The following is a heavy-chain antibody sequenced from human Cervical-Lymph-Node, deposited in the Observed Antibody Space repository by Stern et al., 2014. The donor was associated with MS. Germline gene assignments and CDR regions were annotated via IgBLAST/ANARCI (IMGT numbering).Heavy chain of an antibody. Sequence: QVQLVQSGAEVKNPGASVKVSCKASGYTFTDYYMQWMRQAPGQGLEWMGWINPHNGGTKSAQKFQGWVTMTRDTSTSTAYMELSRLRSDDTAIYYCARASTTANNYYDGVDVWGQGTTVTVTS. CDR2: INPHNGGT. V-gene: IGHV1-2*04. CDR1: GYTFTDYY. D-gene: IGHD1-1*01. CDR3: ARASTTANNYYDGVDV. J-gene: IGHJ6*02.